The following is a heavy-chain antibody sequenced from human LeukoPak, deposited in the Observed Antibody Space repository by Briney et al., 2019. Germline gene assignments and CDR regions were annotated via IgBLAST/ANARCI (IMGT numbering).Heavy chain of an antibody. CDR1: GGSISSYY. D-gene: IGHD5-24*01. Sequence: SETLSLTCTVSGGSISSYYWSWIRQPPGKGLEWIGYIYYSGSTNYNPSLKSRVTISVDTSKNQFSLKLSSVTATDTAVYYCARVGRYGYNLEYFDYWGQGTLVTVSS. CDR3: ARVGRYGYNLEYFDY. V-gene: IGHV4-59*01. J-gene: IGHJ4*02. CDR2: IYYSGST.